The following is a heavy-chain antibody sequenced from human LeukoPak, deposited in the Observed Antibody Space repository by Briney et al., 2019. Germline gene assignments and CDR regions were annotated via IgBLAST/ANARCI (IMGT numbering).Heavy chain of an antibody. D-gene: IGHD6-13*01. V-gene: IGHV4-4*07. CDR3: ARGTPQQLVKNWFDP. Sequence: SETLSLTCTVSGGSISSYYWSWIRQPAGKGLEWIGRIYTSGSTNYNPSLKSRVTMSVDTSKNQFSLKLSSVTAADTAVYYCARGTPQQLVKNWFDPWGQGTLVTVSS. J-gene: IGHJ5*02. CDR1: GGSISSYY. CDR2: IYTSGST.